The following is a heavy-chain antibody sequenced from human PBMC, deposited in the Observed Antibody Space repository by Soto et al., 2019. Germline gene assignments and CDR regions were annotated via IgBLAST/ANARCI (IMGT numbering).Heavy chain of an antibody. J-gene: IGHJ4*02. V-gene: IGHV2-5*02. D-gene: IGHD3-3*01. CDR1: GFSLTTSGVG. Sequence: QITLNESGPTQVKRRQTLTLTCTFSGFSLTTSGVGVGWIRQYPGKAPEWLALIYWDDDKRYSPSLKSRLTITKDTSKNQVVLTMADLDPADTATYYCAHRVLRTVFGLVTTTAIYFDFWGQGTPVAVSS. CDR2: IYWDDDK. CDR3: AHRVLRTVFGLVTTTAIYFDF.